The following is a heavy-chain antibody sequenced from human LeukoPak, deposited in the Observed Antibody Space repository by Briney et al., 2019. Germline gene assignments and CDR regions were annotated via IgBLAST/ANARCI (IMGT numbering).Heavy chain of an antibody. J-gene: IGHJ3*01. CDR1: GYTFTGYY. Sequence: AASVKVSCKASGYTFTGYYMHWVRQAPGQGLEWMGWINPNSGGTNYAQKFQGRATLTRDTSISTAYMDLRRLTSDDTAIYFCTREMSPDDPETTGYSNALDVWGQGTLVTVTS. CDR3: TREMSPDDPETTGYSNALDV. CDR2: INPNSGGT. V-gene: IGHV1-2*02. D-gene: IGHD3-9*01.